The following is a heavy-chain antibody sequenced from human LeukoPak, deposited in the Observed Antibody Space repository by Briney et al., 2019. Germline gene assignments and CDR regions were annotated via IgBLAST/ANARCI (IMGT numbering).Heavy chain of an antibody. J-gene: IGHJ6*02. CDR2: MNPNSGNT. CDR1: GYTFTSYD. V-gene: IGHV1-8*01. D-gene: IGHD2-15*01. CDR3: ARVFADIVVVVAAPRRYYYYGMDV. Sequence: GASVKVSCKASGYTFTSYDINWVRQATGQGLEWMGWMNPNSGNTGYAQKFQGRVTMTRNTSISTAYMELSSLRSEDTAVYYCARVFADIVVVVAAPRRYYYYGMDVWGQGTTVTVSS.